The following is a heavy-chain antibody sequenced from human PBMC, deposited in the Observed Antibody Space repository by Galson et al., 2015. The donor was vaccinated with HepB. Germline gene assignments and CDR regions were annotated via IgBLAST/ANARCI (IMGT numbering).Heavy chain of an antibody. CDR3: VKDLGGYGDYGTLRDY. D-gene: IGHD4-17*01. Sequence: SLRLSCAASGFTFSSYAMHWVRQAPGKGLEYVSAISSNGGSTYYADSVKGRFTISRDNSKNTLYLQMSSLRAEDTAVYYCVKDLGGYGDYGTLRDYWGQGTLVTVSS. V-gene: IGHV3-64D*06. CDR1: GFTFSSYA. J-gene: IGHJ4*02. CDR2: ISSNGGST.